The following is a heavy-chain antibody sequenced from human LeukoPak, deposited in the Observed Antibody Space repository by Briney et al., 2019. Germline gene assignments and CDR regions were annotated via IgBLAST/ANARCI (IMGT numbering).Heavy chain of an antibody. CDR1: GYTFTSYD. J-gene: IGHJ4*02. Sequence: ASVKVSCKASGYTFTSYDINWVRQAPGQGLEWMGWINPNSGGTNYAQKFQGRVTMTRDTSISTAYMELSRLKSDDTAVYYCARGYYDSSADYWGQGTQVTVSS. CDR3: ARGYYDSSADY. D-gene: IGHD3-22*01. V-gene: IGHV1-2*02. CDR2: INPNSGGT.